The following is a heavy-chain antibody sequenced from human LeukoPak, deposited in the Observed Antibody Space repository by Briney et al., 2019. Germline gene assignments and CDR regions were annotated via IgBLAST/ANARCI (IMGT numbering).Heavy chain of an antibody. Sequence: ASVKVSCKASGYTFTSFGINWVRQAPGQGLEWMGWISAYNGDTNYAQKLQGRVTMTTDTSTSTAYMELRSLRSDGTAVYYCARARLVGIAAALLRQNDAFDIWGQGTMVAVSS. J-gene: IGHJ3*02. CDR2: ISAYNGDT. D-gene: IGHD6-13*01. V-gene: IGHV1-18*01. CDR3: ARARLVGIAAALLRQNDAFDI. CDR1: GYTFTSFG.